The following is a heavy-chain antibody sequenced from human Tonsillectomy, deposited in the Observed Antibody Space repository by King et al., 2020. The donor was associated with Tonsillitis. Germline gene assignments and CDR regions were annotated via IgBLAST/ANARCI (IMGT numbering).Heavy chain of an antibody. Sequence: VQLVESGGGVVQPGRSLRLSCTASGFTFGDYGMHWVRQAPGKGLEWMATIGYDGSKDYYADSVKGRFTISRDNSKNTLFLQVSSLRTEDTAVYYFAKDRGFYYYGIDVWGQGTTVTVSS. D-gene: IGHD6-25*01. CDR1: GFTFGDYG. CDR2: IGYDGSKD. J-gene: IGHJ6*02. V-gene: IGHV3-30*18. CDR3: AKDRGFYYYGIDV.